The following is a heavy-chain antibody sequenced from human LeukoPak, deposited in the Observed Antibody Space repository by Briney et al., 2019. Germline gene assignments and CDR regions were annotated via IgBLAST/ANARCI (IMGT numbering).Heavy chain of an antibody. J-gene: IGHJ5*02. CDR2: IYSSGSA. CDR1: GGSINGYF. CDR3: ARDMFQEVIMYWFDP. V-gene: IGHV4-4*07. D-gene: IGHD3-10*01. Sequence: SETLSLTCTVSGGSINGYFWSWIRQPAGKGLEWMGRIYSSGSANYNPSFKSRVTVSIDTSRNQFSLKLRSVTAADTAVYYCARDMFQEVIMYWFDPWGQGTPVTVSP.